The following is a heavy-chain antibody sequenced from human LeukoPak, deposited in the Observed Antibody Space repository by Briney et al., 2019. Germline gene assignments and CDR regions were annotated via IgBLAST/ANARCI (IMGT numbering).Heavy chain of an antibody. V-gene: IGHV4-38-2*01. Sequence: SETLSLTCAVSGYSISSGYYWGWIRQPPGKGLEWIGSIYHSGSTYYNPSLKSRVTISVDTSKNQFSLKLSSVTAADTAAYYCARRGLSGSYYYAFDIWGQGTMVTVSS. CDR2: IYHSGST. J-gene: IGHJ3*02. D-gene: IGHD1-26*01. CDR3: ARRGLSGSYYYAFDI. CDR1: GYSISSGYY.